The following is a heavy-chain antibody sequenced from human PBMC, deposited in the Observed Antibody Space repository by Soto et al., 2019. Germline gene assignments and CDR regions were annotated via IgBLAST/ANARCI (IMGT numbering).Heavy chain of an antibody. Sequence: ASVKVSCKASGYTFTSYDINWVRQATGQGLEWMGWMNPNSGDTGYAQKFQGRVTMTTNNSISTAYMELSSLGSEDTAVYYYDSSGYYAYFDYWGQGTLVTVSS. V-gene: IGHV1-8*01. CDR3: DSSGYYAYFDY. CDR2: MNPNSGDT. CDR1: GYTFTSYD. D-gene: IGHD3-22*01. J-gene: IGHJ4*02.